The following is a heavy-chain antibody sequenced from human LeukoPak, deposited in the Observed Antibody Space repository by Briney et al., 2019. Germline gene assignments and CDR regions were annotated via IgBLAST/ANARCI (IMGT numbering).Heavy chain of an antibody. CDR3: ARGATVRTPPVDY. J-gene: IGHJ4*02. CDR1: GFTFSSYS. D-gene: IGHD4-23*01. CDR2: ISTSSSYI. Sequence: GGSLRLSCAAPGFTFSSYSMNWVRQAPGKGLEWVSSISTSSSYIYYADSVKGRFTISRDNAKNSLYLQMNSLRAEDTAVYYCARGATVRTPPVDYWGQGTLVTVSS. V-gene: IGHV3-21*01.